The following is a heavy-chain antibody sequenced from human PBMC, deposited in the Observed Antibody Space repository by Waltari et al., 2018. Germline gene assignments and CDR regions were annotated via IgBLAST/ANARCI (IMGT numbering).Heavy chain of an antibody. D-gene: IGHD3-3*01. CDR3: AIALSGIPVDLDFQH. CDR2: WNPEDGET. CDR1: GYSLTKVS. J-gene: IGHJ1*01. V-gene: IGHV1-24*01. Sequence: QVHLIQSGAEVKKPGASVRVSCKVSGYSLTKVSMHWVRQAPGKGLEWMGGWNPEDGETIYAQNFQGRVTLTDASSAETAYMELSSLRSEDTAVYYCAIALSGIPVDLDFQHWGQGALVVVSS.